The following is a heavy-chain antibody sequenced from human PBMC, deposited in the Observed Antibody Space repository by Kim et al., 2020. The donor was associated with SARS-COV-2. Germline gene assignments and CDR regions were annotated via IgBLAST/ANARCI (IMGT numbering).Heavy chain of an antibody. Sequence: GGSLRLSCAASGFTFSSYSMNWVRQAPGKGLEWVSSISSSSSYIYYADSVKGRFTISRDNAKNSLYLQMNSLRAEDTAVYYCARGGYCTNGVCPYYYYYYGMDVWGQGTTVTVSS. V-gene: IGHV3-21*01. CDR3: ARGGYCTNGVCPYYYYYYGMDV. CDR1: GFTFSSYS. CDR2: ISSSSSYI. J-gene: IGHJ6*02. D-gene: IGHD2-8*01.